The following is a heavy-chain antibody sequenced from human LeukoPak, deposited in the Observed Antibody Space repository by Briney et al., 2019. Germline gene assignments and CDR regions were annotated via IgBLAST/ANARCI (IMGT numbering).Heavy chain of an antibody. CDR1: GFTFSNYW. J-gene: IGHJ3*02. CDR2: INSDGSST. V-gene: IGHV3-74*01. D-gene: IGHD6-25*01. CDR3: ARRSAAKDAFDI. Sequence: GGSLRLSCAASGFTFSNYWMHWVRQAPGKGLVSVSRINSDGSSTSYADSVKGRFTISRDNTKNTMYLQMSSLRAEDTAVYYCARRSAAKDAFDIWGQGTMVTVSS.